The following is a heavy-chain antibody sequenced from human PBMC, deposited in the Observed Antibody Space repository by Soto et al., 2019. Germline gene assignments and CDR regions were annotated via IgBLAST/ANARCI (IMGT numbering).Heavy chain of an antibody. CDR1: GGSIGSYY. CDR3: ATNYYDSSSYYWIFDN. J-gene: IGHJ4*02. CDR2: MYYSGST. D-gene: IGHD3-22*01. V-gene: IGHV4-59*01. Sequence: PSETLSLTCTVSGGSIGSYYWSWIRQPPGKGLEWIGYMYYSGSTNYNPSLKSRVTISVDTSKNQFSLKLSSVTAADTAVYYCATNYYDSSSYYWIFDNRGQGTLVTVSS.